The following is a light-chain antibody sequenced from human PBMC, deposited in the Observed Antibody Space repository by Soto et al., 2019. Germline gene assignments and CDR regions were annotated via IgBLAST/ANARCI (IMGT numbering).Light chain of an antibody. V-gene: IGLV2-8*01. Sequence: QSDLTQPPSASGSPGQSVTISCTGTSRDVGGYKYVSWYQQHPGKAPKLMIYEVNKRPSGVPDRFSGSKSGNTASLIVSGLQAEDEADYYCSSYAGSNFPYVFGTGTKLTVL. CDR3: SSYAGSNFPYV. J-gene: IGLJ1*01. CDR2: EVN. CDR1: SRDVGGYKY.